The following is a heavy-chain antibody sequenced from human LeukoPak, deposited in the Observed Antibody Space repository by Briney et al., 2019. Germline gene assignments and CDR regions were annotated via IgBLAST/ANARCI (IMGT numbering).Heavy chain of an antibody. CDR2: INAYNGNT. V-gene: IGHV1-18*01. CDR1: GYTFPSYG. CDR3: TTHTYSSGWYRDY. Sequence: GASVKVSCKASGYTFPSYGISWVRQAPGQGLEWMGWINAYNGNTNYAQMLQGRVTMTTDTSTSTAYMELGSLRSDDTAVYYCTTHTYSSGWYRDYWGQGTLVTVSS. D-gene: IGHD6-19*01. J-gene: IGHJ4*02.